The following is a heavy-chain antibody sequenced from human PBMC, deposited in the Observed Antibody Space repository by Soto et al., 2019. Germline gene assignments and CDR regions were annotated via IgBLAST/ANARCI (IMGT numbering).Heavy chain of an antibody. CDR3: ARRRTLWGSGVDY. V-gene: IGHV5-51*01. CDR2: IYPGDSDT. CDR1: GYSLTSYW. Sequence: GESLKISCKGSGYSLTSYWIGWVRQMPGKGLEWMGIIYPGDSDTRYSPSFQGQVTISADKSISTAYLQWSSLKASDTAMYYCARRRTLWGSGVDYWGQGTLVTV. J-gene: IGHJ4*02. D-gene: IGHD7-27*01.